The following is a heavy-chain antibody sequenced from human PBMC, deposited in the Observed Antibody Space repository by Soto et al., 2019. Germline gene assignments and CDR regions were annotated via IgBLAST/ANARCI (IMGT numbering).Heavy chain of an antibody. D-gene: IGHD6-13*01. Sequence: SETLSLTCTVSGGSISSGGYYWSWIRQHPGKGLEWIGYIYYSGSTYYNPSLKSRVTISVDTSKNQFSLKLSSVTAADTAVYYCPIDNRGAAAGQYFGYWAREPWSPSTQ. CDR3: PIDNRGAAAGQYFGY. CDR2: IYYSGST. V-gene: IGHV4-31*03. J-gene: IGHJ4*02. CDR1: GGSISSGGYY.